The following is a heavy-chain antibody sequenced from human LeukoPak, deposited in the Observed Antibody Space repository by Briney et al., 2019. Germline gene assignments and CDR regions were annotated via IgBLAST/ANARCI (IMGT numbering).Heavy chain of an antibody. Sequence: GGSLRLSCAASGFTFSSYPMHWVRQAPGKGLEYVSGISSNGGSTHYANSVKGRFTISRDNSKNTLHLQMGSVRAEDMAVYYCARFSGSGGAYYFDYWGQGTVVTGSS. CDR3: ARFSGSGGAYYFDY. J-gene: IGHJ4*02. D-gene: IGHD6-25*01. CDR2: ISSNGGST. CDR1: GFTFSSYP. V-gene: IGHV3-64*01.